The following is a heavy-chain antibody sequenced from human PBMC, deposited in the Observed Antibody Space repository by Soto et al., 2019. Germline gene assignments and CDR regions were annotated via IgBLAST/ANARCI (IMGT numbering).Heavy chain of an antibody. CDR3: ARALLFHQLLTEVDGYYFDY. Sequence: GASVKVSCKASGYTFTSYYMHWVRQAPGQGLEWMGIINPSGGSTSYAQKFQGRVTMTRDTSTSTVYMELSSLRSEDTAVYYCARALLFHQLLTEVDGYYFDYWGQGTLVTVSS. CDR1: GYTFTSYY. V-gene: IGHV1-46*01. CDR2: INPSGGST. J-gene: IGHJ4*02. D-gene: IGHD2-2*01.